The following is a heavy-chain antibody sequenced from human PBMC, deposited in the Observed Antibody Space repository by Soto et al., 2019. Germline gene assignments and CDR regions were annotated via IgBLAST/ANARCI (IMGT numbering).Heavy chain of an antibody. CDR2: ISAYNGNT. J-gene: IGHJ4*02. CDR3: ARDRGRKAARYLQYYFDY. Sequence: ASVKVSCKASGYTFTSYGISWVRQAPGQGLEWMGWISAYNGNTNYAQKLQGRVTMTTDTSTSTAYMELRSLRSDDTAVYYCARDRGRKAARYLQYYFDYWGQGTLVTVSS. CDR1: GYTFTSYG. D-gene: IGHD3-9*01. V-gene: IGHV1-18*01.